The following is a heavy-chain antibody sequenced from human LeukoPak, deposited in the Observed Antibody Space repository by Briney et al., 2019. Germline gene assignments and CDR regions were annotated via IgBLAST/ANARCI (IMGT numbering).Heavy chain of an antibody. CDR2: IISSSSHI. J-gene: IGHJ6*03. Sequence: PGGSLRLSCAASGFTFSSYSMNWVRQAPGKALEWVSSIISSSSHIYYADSVKGRFTISRDNAKNSLYLQMNSLRAEDTAVYYCARTRAPSNGRVLYYMDVWGKGTTVTVSS. CDR1: GFTFSSYS. D-gene: IGHD2-2*01. V-gene: IGHV3-21*01. CDR3: ARTRAPSNGRVLYYMDV.